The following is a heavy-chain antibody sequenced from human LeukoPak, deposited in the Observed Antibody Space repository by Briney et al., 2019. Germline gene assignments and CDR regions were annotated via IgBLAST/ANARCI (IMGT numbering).Heavy chain of an antibody. CDR1: GGSFSGYY. J-gene: IGHJ6*02. CDR2: INHSGST. Sequence: SETLSLTRAVYGGSFSGYYWSWIRQPPGKGLEWIGEINHSGSTNYNPSLKSRVTISVDTSKNQFALKLSSVTAADAAVYYCARVLNGDFAYYYYAMDVWGQGTTVTVSS. V-gene: IGHV4-34*01. D-gene: IGHD4-17*01. CDR3: ARVLNGDFAYYYYAMDV.